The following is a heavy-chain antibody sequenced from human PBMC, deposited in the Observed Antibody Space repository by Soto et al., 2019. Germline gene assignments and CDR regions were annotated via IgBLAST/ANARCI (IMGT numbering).Heavy chain of an antibody. D-gene: IGHD3-9*01. J-gene: IGHJ4*02. CDR3: AKDLPTYYDILTGSNYFDY. CDR1: GFTFSSYA. Sequence: PGGSLRLSCAASGFTFSSYAMSWVRQAPGKGPEWVSAISGSGSSTYYADSVKGRFTISRDNSKNTLYLQMNSLRAEDTAVYYCAKDLPTYYDILTGSNYFDYWGQGTLVTVSS. V-gene: IGHV3-23*01. CDR2: ISGSGSST.